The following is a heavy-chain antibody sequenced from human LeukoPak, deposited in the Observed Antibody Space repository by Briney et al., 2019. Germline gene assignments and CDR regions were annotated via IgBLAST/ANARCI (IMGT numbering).Heavy chain of an antibody. V-gene: IGHV3-33*08. Sequence: GGSLRLSCAASGFTFSSYWMHWVRQAPGKGLEWVSVIWYDGSEKHYADSVKGRFTISRDNSKNTVHLQMNSLRAEDTAVYYCARDPKYTSSWYFDYWGQGTLVTVSS. CDR3: ARDPKYTSSWYFDY. J-gene: IGHJ4*02. D-gene: IGHD6-13*01. CDR1: GFTFSSYW. CDR2: IWYDGSEK.